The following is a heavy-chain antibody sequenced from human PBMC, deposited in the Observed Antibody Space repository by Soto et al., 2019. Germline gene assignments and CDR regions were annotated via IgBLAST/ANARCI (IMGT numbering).Heavy chain of an antibody. CDR3: GRATSNYYDCSASLRGYYFDS. Sequence: SETLSLTCTVSGDSISSSVYFWSWLRQPPGKGLEWIGYISYSGSTYYNPSLKSRVTISLDTSKNQFSLKLTSVTAADTAVYYCGRATSNYYDCSASLRGYYFDSWGQGTLVTVSS. V-gene: IGHV4-30-4*01. J-gene: IGHJ4*02. CDR2: ISYSGST. D-gene: IGHD3-22*01. CDR1: GDSISSSVYF.